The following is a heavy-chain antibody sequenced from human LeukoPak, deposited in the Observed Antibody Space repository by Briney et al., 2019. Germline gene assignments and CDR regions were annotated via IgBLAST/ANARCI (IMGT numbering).Heavy chain of an antibody. CDR3: ARGDWGSALS. J-gene: IGHJ3*01. CDR2: ISSDVTNT. Sequence: PGGSLRLSCAASGFTFSSSWLHWVRQAPGRGLVWVSCISSDVTNTAYGDSVKGRFTISRDNAKNTLYLQMNSLRVDDTGVYYCARGDWGSALSWGRGTMVTVSS. CDR1: GFTFSSSW. D-gene: IGHD7-27*01. V-gene: IGHV3-74*01.